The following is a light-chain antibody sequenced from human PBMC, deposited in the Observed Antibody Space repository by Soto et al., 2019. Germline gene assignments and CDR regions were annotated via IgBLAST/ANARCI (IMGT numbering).Light chain of an antibody. CDR3: QQYGSSPLT. V-gene: IGKV3-20*01. CDR1: QSVSSSY. Sequence: EIVLTQSPGPLSLSPGERATLSCRASQSVSSSYLAWYQQKPGQAPRLLIYGASSRATGIPDRFSGSGSGTDFTLTISRLEPEDFAVYYCQQYGSSPLTFGPGTKVVIK. CDR2: GAS. J-gene: IGKJ3*01.